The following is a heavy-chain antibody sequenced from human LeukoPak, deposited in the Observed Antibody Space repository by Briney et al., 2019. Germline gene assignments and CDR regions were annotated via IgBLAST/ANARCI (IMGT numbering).Heavy chain of an antibody. V-gene: IGHV4-59*12. Sequence: PSETLSLTCTVSGGSISSYYWSWIRQPPGKGLEWIGYIYYSGSTNYNPSLKSRVTISVDTSKNQFSLKLSSVTAADTAVYYCAGVRNPRSRQWRHIDYWGQGTLVTVSS. CDR1: GGSISSYY. D-gene: IGHD6-19*01. CDR3: AGVRNPRSRQWRHIDY. CDR2: IYYSGST. J-gene: IGHJ4*02.